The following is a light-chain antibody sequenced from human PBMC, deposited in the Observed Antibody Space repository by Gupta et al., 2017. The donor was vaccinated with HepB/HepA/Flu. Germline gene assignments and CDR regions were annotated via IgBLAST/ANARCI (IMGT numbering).Light chain of an antibody. CDR2: GAS. CDR1: QSVSSSY. Sequence: EIVLTQSPGTLSLSPGERATLSCRASQSVSSSYLAWYQQKPGQAPRLLIYGASSRATGIPDRFSGGGSGTDFTLTISRLEPEEFAVYYCQQTGSFGQGTKLEIK. CDR3: QQTGS. J-gene: IGKJ2*04. V-gene: IGKV3-20*01.